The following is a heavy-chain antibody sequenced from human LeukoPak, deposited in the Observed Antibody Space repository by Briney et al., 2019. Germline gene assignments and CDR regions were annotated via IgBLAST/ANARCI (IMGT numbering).Heavy chain of an antibody. CDR1: GFTFSSYW. CDR2: INSDGRST. CDR3: AREYYYDNYFDY. J-gene: IGHJ4*02. V-gene: IGHV3-74*01. Sequence: PGGSLRLSCAASGFTFSSYWMHWVRQAPGKGLVWFSRINSDGRSTTYADSVKGRFTISRDNAKNTLYLQMNSLRAEDTAVYYCAREYYYDNYFDYWGQGTLVTVSS. D-gene: IGHD3-22*01.